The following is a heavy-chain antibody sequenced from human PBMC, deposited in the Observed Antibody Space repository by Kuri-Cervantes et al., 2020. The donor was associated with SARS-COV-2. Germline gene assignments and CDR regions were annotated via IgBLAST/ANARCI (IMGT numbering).Heavy chain of an antibody. J-gene: IGHJ4*02. D-gene: IGHD6-6*01. CDR3: ARGSLSSDYFDY. CDR2: INPSGGST. V-gene: IGHV1-46*01. CDR1: GYTFTSYY. Sequence: ASVKVFCKASGYTFTSYYMHWVRLAPGQGLEWLGIINPSGGSTTYAQKFQGRVTMTRDTSTSRVYMELGSRRSEDTAVYYCARGSLSSDYFDYWGQGTLVTVSS.